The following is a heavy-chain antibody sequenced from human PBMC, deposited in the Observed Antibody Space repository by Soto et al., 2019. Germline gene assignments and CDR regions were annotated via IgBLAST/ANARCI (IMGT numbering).Heavy chain of an antibody. V-gene: IGHV4-59*01. Sequence: QVQLQESGPGLVKPSETLSLTCSVSGGSISSYYWSWIRQPPGKGLEWIAYIYYSGSTSYNPSLKSRVSISLDTSKNQFSLKLSSVTAADTAVYYCARTYDGSGPNSGGYGFDIWDQGTMVTVSS. CDR3: ARTYDGSGPNSGGYGFDI. CDR1: GGSISSYY. J-gene: IGHJ3*02. D-gene: IGHD3-22*01. CDR2: IYYSGST.